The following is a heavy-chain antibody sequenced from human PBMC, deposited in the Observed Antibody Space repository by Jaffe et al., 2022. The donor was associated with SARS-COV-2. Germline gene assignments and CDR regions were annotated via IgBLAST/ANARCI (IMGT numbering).Heavy chain of an antibody. Sequence: QVQLVQSGSDLKKAGASVKVSCKASGFTFTSYTISWVRQAPGQGLEWMGWVNTKTGNPTYAQGFTGRFVFSSDTSASTAYMEISSLKAEDTAMYYCARSGSTLVRGGMPPLFKYFFHMDVWGKGTTVTVSS. CDR2: VNTKTGNP. J-gene: IGHJ6*03. CDR1: GFTFTSYT. V-gene: IGHV7-4-1*02. CDR3: ARSGSTLVRGGMPPLFKYFFHMDV. D-gene: IGHD3-10*01.